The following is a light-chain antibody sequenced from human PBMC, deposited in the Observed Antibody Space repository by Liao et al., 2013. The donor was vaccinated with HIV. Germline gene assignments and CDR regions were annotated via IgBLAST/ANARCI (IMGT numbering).Light chain of an antibody. CDR3: QMWDHTSDHVV. CDR1: NIGSKS. CDR2: YDS. Sequence: SYVLTQPPSVSVAPGKTATIPCGGHNIGSKSVHWYRQKPGQAPLLVIHYDSARPSGIPERFSGSNSANTATLTISGVESGDEADYYCQMWDHTSDHVVFGGGTKLTVL. J-gene: IGLJ2*01. V-gene: IGLV3-21*01.